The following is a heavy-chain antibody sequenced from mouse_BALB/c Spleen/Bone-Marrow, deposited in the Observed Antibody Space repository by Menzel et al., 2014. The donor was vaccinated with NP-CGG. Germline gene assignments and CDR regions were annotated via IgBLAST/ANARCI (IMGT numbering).Heavy chain of an antibody. V-gene: IGHV5-2*01. D-gene: IGHD1-1*01. J-gene: IGHJ3*01. Sequence: EVQRVESGGGLVQPGESLKHSCESNEYEFPSHDMSWVRKTPEKRLELVAAINSDGGSTYYPDTMESRFIISRDNSKKTLYLQMSSLRSEDTAFYYCARHGDYYGSSLFAYWGQGTLVTVSA. CDR1: EYEFPSHD. CDR3: ARHGDYYGSSLFAY. CDR2: INSDGGST.